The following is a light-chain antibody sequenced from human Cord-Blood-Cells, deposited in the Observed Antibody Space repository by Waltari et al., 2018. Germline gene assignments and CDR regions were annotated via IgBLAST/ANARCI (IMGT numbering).Light chain of an antibody. CDR1: QSISSY. CDR3: QRSYSTPWT. V-gene: IGKV1-39*01. Sequence: DIQMTQPPPSLSASVGDRVTITFRASQSISSYLNWYQQKPGKAHKLLIYAASSLQSGVPSRFSGSGSGTDFTLTISSLQPEDFATYYCQRSYSTPWTFGQVTKVEIK. CDR2: AAS. J-gene: IGKJ1*01.